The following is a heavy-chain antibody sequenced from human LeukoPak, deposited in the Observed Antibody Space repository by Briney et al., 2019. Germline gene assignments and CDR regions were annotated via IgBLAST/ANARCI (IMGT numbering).Heavy chain of an antibody. V-gene: IGHV1-2*02. CDR1: GYTFTGYY. J-gene: IGHJ3*02. CDR2: INPNSGGT. Sequence: ASVKVSCKASGYTFTGYYMHWVRQAPGQGLEWMGWINPNSGGTNYAQKFQGRVTMTRDTSISTAYMELSRLRSDDTAVYYCARTDDSSGYYAQGAFDIWGQGTMVTVSS. D-gene: IGHD3-22*01. CDR3: ARTDDSSGYYAQGAFDI.